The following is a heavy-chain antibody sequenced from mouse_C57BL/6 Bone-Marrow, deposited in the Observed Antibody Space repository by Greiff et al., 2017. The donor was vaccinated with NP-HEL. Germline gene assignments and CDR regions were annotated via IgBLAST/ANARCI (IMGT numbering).Heavy chain of an antibody. CDR1: DSEVFPIAY. D-gene: IGHD1-1*01. Sequence: VQLQQSGSELRSPGSSVKLSCKDFDSEVFPIAYMSWVRQKPGHGFEWIGGILPSIGRTIYGEKFEDKATLDADTLSNTAYLELNSLTSEDSAIYYCARPFTTVVATRYFDVWGTGTTVTVSS. J-gene: IGHJ1*03. CDR2: ILPSIGRT. CDR3: ARPFTTVVATRYFDV. V-gene: IGHV15-2*01.